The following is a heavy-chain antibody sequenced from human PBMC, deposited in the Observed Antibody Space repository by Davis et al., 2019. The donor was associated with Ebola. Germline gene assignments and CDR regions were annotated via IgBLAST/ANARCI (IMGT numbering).Heavy chain of an antibody. J-gene: IGHJ4*02. D-gene: IGHD3-10*01. CDR3: ARGARFANDY. V-gene: IGHV3-74*01. Sequence: GESLKISCGASGFTFSTYWMHWVRQVPGKGLVWVSRMNSDGSTTRYADSVKGRFTISRDNAKNTLYLQMNSLRAEDTAVYYCARGARFANDYWGQGTLVTVSS. CDR1: GFTFSTYW. CDR2: MNSDGSTT.